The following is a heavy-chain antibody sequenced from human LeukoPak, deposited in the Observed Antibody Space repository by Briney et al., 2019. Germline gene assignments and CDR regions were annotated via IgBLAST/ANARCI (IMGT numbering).Heavy chain of an antibody. CDR2: IYSSGTT. V-gene: IGHV3-66*01. CDR3: ARRGELVSNAFDI. Sequence: GGSLRLSCAGSGFTVSRNYMTWVRQAPGKGLKGVSLIYSSGTTYYADSVKGRFTISRDNSKNTLYLQMNSLRADDMAVYYCARRGELVSNAFDIWGQGTMVTVSS. J-gene: IGHJ3*02. D-gene: IGHD1-1*01. CDR1: GFTVSRNY.